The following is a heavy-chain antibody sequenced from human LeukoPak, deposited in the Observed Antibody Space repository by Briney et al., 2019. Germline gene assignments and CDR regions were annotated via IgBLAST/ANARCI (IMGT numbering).Heavy chain of an antibody. CDR3: AKAIRLVVTAGWFDP. CDR2: ISGSGGST. Sequence: GGSLRLSCAASGFTFSSYAMSWVRQVPGKGLEWVSAISGSGGSTYYADSVKGRFTISRDNSKNTLYLQMNSLRAEDTAVYYCAKAIRLVVTAGWFDPWGQGTLVTVSS. V-gene: IGHV3-23*01. CDR1: GFTFSSYA. J-gene: IGHJ5*02. D-gene: IGHD2-21*02.